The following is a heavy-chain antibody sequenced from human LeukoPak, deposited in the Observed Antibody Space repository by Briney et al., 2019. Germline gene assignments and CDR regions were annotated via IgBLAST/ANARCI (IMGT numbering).Heavy chain of an antibody. CDR3: ARDLNWYSGYLFDY. J-gene: IGHJ4*02. V-gene: IGHV4-4*07. CDR1: GGSLSSYY. CDR2: IYTSGST. Sequence: SETLSLTRTVSGGSLSSYYWSWLRQPAGKGLEWIGRIYTSGSTNYNPSLKSRVTMSVDTSKNQFPLKLSSVTAADTAVYYCARDLNWYSGYLFDYWGQGTLVTVSS. D-gene: IGHD5-12*01.